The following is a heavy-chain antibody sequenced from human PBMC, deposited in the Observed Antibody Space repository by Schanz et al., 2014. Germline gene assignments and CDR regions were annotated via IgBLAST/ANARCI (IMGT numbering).Heavy chain of an antibody. Sequence: QIQLVQSGPEVKKPGATVKVSCKASGYIFINSGISWVRQAPGQGLEWMGWISVYNHNKEYDQKFQGRVTMTTDTATSTAYRALTGLRSDDTAVDYCARDAADFYDILTEEDYWGQGTLVTVSS. V-gene: IGHV1-18*01. J-gene: IGHJ4*02. CDR2: ISVYNHNK. D-gene: IGHD3-9*01. CDR1: GYIFINSG. CDR3: ARDAADFYDILTEEDY.